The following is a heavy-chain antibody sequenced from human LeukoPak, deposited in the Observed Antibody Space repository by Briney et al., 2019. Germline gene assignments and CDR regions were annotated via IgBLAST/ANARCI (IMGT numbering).Heavy chain of an antibody. D-gene: IGHD6-13*01. Sequence: PSETLSLTCSVSGGSISTYHWSWIRQPPGKGLEWIGYIYYSGNTNYNPSLNTRVTISVDTSKNQFSLNLRSVTAADTAVYYCAGLHFAAAEEFDPWGQGTLVTVSS. CDR3: AGLHFAAAEEFDP. J-gene: IGHJ5*02. V-gene: IGHV4-59*08. CDR1: GGSISTYH. CDR2: IYYSGNT.